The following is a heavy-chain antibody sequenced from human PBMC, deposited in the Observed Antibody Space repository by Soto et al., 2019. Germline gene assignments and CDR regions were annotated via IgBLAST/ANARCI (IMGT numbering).Heavy chain of an antibody. CDR3: ARRYGQSCTGGACYLYFDP. V-gene: IGHV4-59*08. CDR1: EAPIRRYS. D-gene: IGHD2-8*02. Sequence: SEILSLTCSVSEAPIRRYSWGWIRQTPGMGLEWIGHVHSSGSTNLNPSYQSRVTISAGTSQNQFSLQLSAVTAADTAIYYCARRYGQSCTGGACYLYFDPWGQGVLVTVSS. J-gene: IGHJ5*02. CDR2: VHSSGST.